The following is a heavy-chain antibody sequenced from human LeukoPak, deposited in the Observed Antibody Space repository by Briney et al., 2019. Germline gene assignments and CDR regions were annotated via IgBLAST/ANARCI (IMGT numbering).Heavy chain of an antibody. D-gene: IGHD3-22*01. CDR2: IYSGGST. CDR1: GFTVSSNY. J-gene: IGHJ4*02. V-gene: IGHV3-53*01. Sequence: GGPLRLSCAASGFTVSSNYMSWVRQAPGKGLEWVSVIYSGGSTCYADSVKGRFTISRDNSKNTLYLQMNSLRAEDTAVYYCCYDSSGYYSMRFDYWGQGTLVTVSS. CDR3: CYDSSGYYSMRFDY.